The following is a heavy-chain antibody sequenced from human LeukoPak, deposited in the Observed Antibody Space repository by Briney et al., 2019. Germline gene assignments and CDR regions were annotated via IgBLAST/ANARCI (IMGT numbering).Heavy chain of an antibody. Sequence: ASVKVSCKASGYTFTGYYMHWVRQAPGQGLEWMGRINPNSGGTNYAQKFQGRVTMTRDTSISTAYMELSRPRSDDTAVYYCARLRGMVGVYYFDYWGQGTLVTVSS. V-gene: IGHV1-2*06. J-gene: IGHJ4*02. CDR1: GYTFTGYY. CDR3: ARLRGMVGVYYFDY. D-gene: IGHD1-26*01. CDR2: INPNSGGT.